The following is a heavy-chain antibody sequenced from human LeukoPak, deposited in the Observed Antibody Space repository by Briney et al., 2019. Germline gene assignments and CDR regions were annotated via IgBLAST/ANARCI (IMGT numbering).Heavy chain of an antibody. J-gene: IGHJ6*02. CDR3: AKERPHGMDV. CDR1: GFTFSSYN. V-gene: IGHV3-21*01. Sequence: GGSLRLSCAASGFTFSSYNMNWVRQAPGKGLEWVSTITSTSTYIAYADSVKGRFTISRDNADNSLYLQMNSLRGDDTAAYYCAKERPHGMDVWGQGTSVTVSS. CDR2: ITSTSTYI. D-gene: IGHD6-6*01.